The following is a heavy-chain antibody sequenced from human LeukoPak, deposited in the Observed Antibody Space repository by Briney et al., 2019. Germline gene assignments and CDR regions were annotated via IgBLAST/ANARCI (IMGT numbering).Heavy chain of an antibody. D-gene: IGHD6-19*01. V-gene: IGHV1-69*13. J-gene: IGHJ3*02. CDR1: AYSLSGYY. CDR3: AIQWLVQVGAFDI. Sequence: SVKVSCKASAYSLSGYYLHWVRQAPGQGLEWMGGIIPIFGTANYAQKFQGRVTITADESTSTAYMELSSLRSEDTAVYYCAIQWLVQVGAFDIWGQGTMVTVSS. CDR2: IIPIFGTA.